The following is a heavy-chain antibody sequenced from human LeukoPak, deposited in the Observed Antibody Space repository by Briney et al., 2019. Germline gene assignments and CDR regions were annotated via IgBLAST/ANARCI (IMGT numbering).Heavy chain of an antibody. D-gene: IGHD4-17*01. CDR3: ARDLTVTTNY. V-gene: IGHV3-30*03. Sequence: GGSLRLSCAVSGFTFSSYGMHWVRQAPGKGLGWVGLISYDGSNEDYGDSVKGRITISRDNSKNTLYLQMNSLRAEDTAVYYCARDLTVTTNYWGQGTLVTVSS. J-gene: IGHJ4*02. CDR1: GFTFSSYG. CDR2: ISYDGSNE.